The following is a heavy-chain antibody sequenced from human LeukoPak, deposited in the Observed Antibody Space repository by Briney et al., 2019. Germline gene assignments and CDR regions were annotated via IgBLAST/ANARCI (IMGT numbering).Heavy chain of an antibody. Sequence: GGSLRLSCAASGFTFSSYAMPWVRQAPGKGLEYVSAISSNGGSTYYANSVKGRFTISRDNSKNTLYLQMGSLRAEDMAVYYCAREPYYYDSSVPTRGAFDIWGQGTMVTVSS. CDR1: GFTFSSYA. CDR3: AREPYYYDSSVPTRGAFDI. J-gene: IGHJ3*02. V-gene: IGHV3-64*01. D-gene: IGHD3-22*01. CDR2: ISSNGGST.